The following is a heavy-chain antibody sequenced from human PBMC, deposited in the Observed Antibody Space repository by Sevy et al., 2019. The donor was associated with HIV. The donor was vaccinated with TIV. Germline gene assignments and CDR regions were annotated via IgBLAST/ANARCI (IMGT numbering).Heavy chain of an antibody. Sequence: GGSLRLSCVGSGFTFSRHAMHWVRQAPGKGLEWVAVILYDGSNKYYADSVKGRFTISRDNSKNTLDLEMNSLRPEDTAVYYCAKFSIAARPGLYYYYYGMDVWGQGTTVTVSS. J-gene: IGHJ6*02. CDR1: GFTFSRHA. V-gene: IGHV3-30-3*02. CDR2: ILYDGSNK. CDR3: AKFSIAARPGLYYYYYGMDV. D-gene: IGHD6-6*01.